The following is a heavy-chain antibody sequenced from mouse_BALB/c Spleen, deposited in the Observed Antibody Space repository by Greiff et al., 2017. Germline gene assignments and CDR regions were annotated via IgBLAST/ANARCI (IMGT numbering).Heavy chain of an antibody. J-gene: IGHJ3*01. V-gene: IGHV1-54*01. CDR3: ARGRDYYGSSPAWFAY. D-gene: IGHD1-1*01. Sequence: VQLQQSGAELVRPGTSVKVSCKASGYAFTNYLIEWVKQRPGQGLEWIGVINPGSGGTNYNEKFKGKATLTADKSSSTAYMQLSSLTSDDSAVYFCARGRDYYGSSPAWFAYWGQGTLVTVSA. CDR2: INPGSGGT. CDR1: GYAFTNYL.